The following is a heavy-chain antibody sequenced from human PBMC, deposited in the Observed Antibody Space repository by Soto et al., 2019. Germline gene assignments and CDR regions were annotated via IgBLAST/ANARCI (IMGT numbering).Heavy chain of an antibody. V-gene: IGHV3-30*18. CDR1: GFTFSSYG. Sequence: PGGSLRLSCAASGFTFSSYGMHWVRQAPGKGLEWVAVISYDGSNKYYADSVKGRFTISRDNSKNTMYLQMNSLRAEDTAVHYCAKDRLFRYSSGWLPLDYWGQGTLVTVSS. CDR3: AKDRLFRYSSGWLPLDY. J-gene: IGHJ4*02. D-gene: IGHD6-19*01. CDR2: ISYDGSNK.